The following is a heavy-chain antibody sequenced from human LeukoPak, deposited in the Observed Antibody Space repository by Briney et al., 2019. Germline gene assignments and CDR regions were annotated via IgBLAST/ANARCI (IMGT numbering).Heavy chain of an antibody. CDR3: ARDKGGYKNGGFDY. Sequence: PSQTLSLICSVSGGSISYYHWSWIRQPAGKGLEWIGRIYTSGSTNYNPSLKSRVTMSLDTSKNQFSLNVSSVTAADTAVYYCARDKGGYKNGGFDYWGQGTLVTVSS. CDR1: GGSISYYH. CDR2: IYTSGST. J-gene: IGHJ4*02. D-gene: IGHD5-24*01. V-gene: IGHV4-4*07.